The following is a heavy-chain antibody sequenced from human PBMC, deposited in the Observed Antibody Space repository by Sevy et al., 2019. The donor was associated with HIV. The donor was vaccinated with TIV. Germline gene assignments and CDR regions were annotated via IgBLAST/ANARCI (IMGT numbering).Heavy chain of an antibody. V-gene: IGHV3-9*01. CDR3: AKSGDYSDASGYAAFDY. CDR2: ISWNSGTI. CDR1: GFTFDAYA. J-gene: IGHJ4*02. Sequence: GGSLRLSCAASGFTFDAYAMHWVRQAPGKGLEWVSGISWNSGTIGYADSVKGRFTISRDNAKNSLYLQMNSLGAEDTALYYCAKSGDYSDASGYAAFDYWGQGTLVTVSS. D-gene: IGHD3-22*01.